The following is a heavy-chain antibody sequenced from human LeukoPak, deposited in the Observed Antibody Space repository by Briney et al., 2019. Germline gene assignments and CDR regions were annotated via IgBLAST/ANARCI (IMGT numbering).Heavy chain of an antibody. Sequence: GASVKVSCKASGYTFTSYDINWVRQATGQGLEWMGWMNSNSGNTGYAQKFQGRVTMTRNTSISTAYMELSSLRSEGTAVYYCARGRSYDFWSGYYYYGATYYYYMDVWGKGTTVTVSS. CDR3: ARGRSYDFWSGYYYYGATYYYYMDV. D-gene: IGHD3-3*01. CDR2: MNSNSGNT. CDR1: GYTFTSYD. J-gene: IGHJ6*03. V-gene: IGHV1-8*01.